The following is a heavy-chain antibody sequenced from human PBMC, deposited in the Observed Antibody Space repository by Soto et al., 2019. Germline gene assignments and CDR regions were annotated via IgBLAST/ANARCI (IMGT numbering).Heavy chain of an antibody. CDR2: IIPIFGTA. V-gene: IGHV1-69*01. J-gene: IGHJ3*02. CDR1: GGTFSSYA. CDR3: ARDPTYDDSRGYYYPPAFDI. D-gene: IGHD3-22*01. Sequence: QVQLVQSGAEVKKPGSSVKVSRKASGGTFSSYAISWVRQAPGQGLAWMGGIIPIFGTANYAQKFQGRVTITADESTSSAYMELSSLRSEDTAVYYCARDPTYDDSRGYYYPPAFDIWGQGTMVTVSS.